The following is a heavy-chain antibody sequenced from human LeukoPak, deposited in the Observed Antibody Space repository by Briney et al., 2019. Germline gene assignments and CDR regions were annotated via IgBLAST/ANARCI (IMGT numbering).Heavy chain of an antibody. V-gene: IGHV3-30*18. Sequence: GGSLRLSCAASGFTFSSYGMHWVRQAPGKGLEWVAVISYDGSNKYYADSVKGRFTISRDNSKNTLYLQMNSPRAEDTAVYYCAKGLVKYSSGWPFFDYWGQGTLVTVSS. J-gene: IGHJ4*02. D-gene: IGHD6-19*01. CDR1: GFTFSSYG. CDR2: ISYDGSNK. CDR3: AKGLVKYSSGWPFFDY.